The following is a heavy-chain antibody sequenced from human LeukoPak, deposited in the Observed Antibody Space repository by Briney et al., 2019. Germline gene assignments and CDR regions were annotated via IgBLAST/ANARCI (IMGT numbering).Heavy chain of an antibody. Sequence: GASVKVSCTASGYTFTSYAMHWVRQAPGQRLEWMGWINAGNGNTKYSQKFQGRVTITRDTSASTAYMELSSLRSEDTAVYYCARDRCSSTSCYSDAFDIWGQGTMVTVSS. CDR3: ARDRCSSTSCYSDAFDI. CDR2: INAGNGNT. D-gene: IGHD2-2*01. V-gene: IGHV1-3*01. J-gene: IGHJ3*02. CDR1: GYTFTSYA.